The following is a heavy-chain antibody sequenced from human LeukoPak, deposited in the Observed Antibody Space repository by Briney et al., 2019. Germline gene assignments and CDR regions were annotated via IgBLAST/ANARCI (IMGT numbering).Heavy chain of an antibody. CDR3: AKGYCSSTSCYRAYYYYGMDV. Sequence: GGSLRLSCAASGFTFSSYATSWVRQAPGKGLEWVSAISGSGGSTYYADSVKGRFTISRDNSKNTLYLQMNSLRAEDTAVYYCAKGYCSSTSCYRAYYYYGMDVWGQGTTVTVSS. D-gene: IGHD2-2*02. V-gene: IGHV3-23*01. CDR2: ISGSGGST. J-gene: IGHJ6*02. CDR1: GFTFSSYA.